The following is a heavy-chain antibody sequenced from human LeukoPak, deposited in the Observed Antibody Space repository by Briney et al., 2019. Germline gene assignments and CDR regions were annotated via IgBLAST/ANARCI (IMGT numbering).Heavy chain of an antibody. Sequence: GASVKVSCKVSGYTLTELSIHWVRQAPGKGLEWMGGFDPEDGEIIYAQNFQGRVTMTEDTSTDTAYMELSSLRYEDTAVYYCALYYGDSAKGYYFDYWGQGTLATVSS. D-gene: IGHD4-17*01. CDR1: GYTLTELS. J-gene: IGHJ4*02. CDR2: FDPEDGEI. CDR3: ALYYGDSAKGYYFDY. V-gene: IGHV1-24*01.